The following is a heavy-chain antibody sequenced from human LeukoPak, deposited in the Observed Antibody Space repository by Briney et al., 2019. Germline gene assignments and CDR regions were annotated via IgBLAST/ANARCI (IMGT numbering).Heavy chain of an antibody. Sequence: QPGGSLRLSCAASGFTFANYAMSWVRQGPGKGLEWVSAISGSGGSTYYADSVKGRFTISRDNSKNTLYLQMNSLRAEDTAVYYCAKAPVVVPAAIDYWGQGTLVTVSS. D-gene: IGHD2-2*02. CDR2: ISGSGGST. CDR3: AKAPVVVPAAIDY. V-gene: IGHV3-23*01. J-gene: IGHJ4*02. CDR1: GFTFANYA.